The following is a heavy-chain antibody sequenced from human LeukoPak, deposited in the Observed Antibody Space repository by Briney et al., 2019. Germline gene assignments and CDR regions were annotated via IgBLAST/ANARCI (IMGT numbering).Heavy chain of an antibody. J-gene: IGHJ4*02. D-gene: IGHD3-22*01. V-gene: IGHV4-34*01. CDR1: GGSFSGYY. Sequence: SETLSLTCAVYGGSFSGYYWSWIRQPPGKGLEWIGEINHSGSTNYNPSLKSRVTISVDTSKNQFSLKLSSVTAADTAVYYCAREVVDTYDSSGYYYRPDYWGQGTLVTVSS. CDR3: AREVVDTYDSSGYYYRPDY. CDR2: INHSGST.